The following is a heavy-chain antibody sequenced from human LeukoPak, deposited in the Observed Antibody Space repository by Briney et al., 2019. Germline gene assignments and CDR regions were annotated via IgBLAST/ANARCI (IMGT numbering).Heavy chain of an antibody. CDR1: GDSIFTNNVA. J-gene: IGHJ4*02. V-gene: IGHV6-1*01. CDR2: TYYRSKWSF. D-gene: IGHD6-6*01. Sequence: SQTLSLTCAISGDSIFTNNVAWNSIRQSPSRGLEWLGRTYYRSKWSFDYAVSVKSRITINADTSKNQFSLQLSSVTPEDTAVYYCATGKYTSFDNWGQGTLVTVSS. CDR3: ATGKYTSFDN.